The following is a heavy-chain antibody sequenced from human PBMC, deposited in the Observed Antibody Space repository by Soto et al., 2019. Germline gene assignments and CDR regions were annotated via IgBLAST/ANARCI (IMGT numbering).Heavy chain of an antibody. J-gene: IGHJ4*02. CDR3: ARVGIFGVVIMGSLRAALVY. D-gene: IGHD3-3*01. Sequence: ASVKVSCKASGYTFTSYYMHWVRQAPGQGLEWMGIINPSGGSTSYAQKFQGRVTMTRDTSTSTVYMELSSLRSEDTAVYYCARVGIFGVVIMGSLRAALVYCGQGTLVTVSS. V-gene: IGHV1-46*01. CDR1: GYTFTSYY. CDR2: INPSGGST.